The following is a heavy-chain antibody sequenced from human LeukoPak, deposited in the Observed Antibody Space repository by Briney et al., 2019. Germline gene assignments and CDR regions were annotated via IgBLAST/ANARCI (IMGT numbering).Heavy chain of an antibody. CDR1: GYTLTELS. CDR2: FDPEDGET. D-gene: IGHD1-1*01. Sequence: GASAKVSCKVSGYTLTELSMHWVRQAPGKGLEWMGGFDPEDGETIYAQKFQGRVTMTEDTSTDTAYMELSSLRSEDTAVYYCATDTSWNDALSYYYGMDVWGQGTTVTVSS. J-gene: IGHJ6*02. V-gene: IGHV1-24*01. CDR3: ATDTSWNDALSYYYGMDV.